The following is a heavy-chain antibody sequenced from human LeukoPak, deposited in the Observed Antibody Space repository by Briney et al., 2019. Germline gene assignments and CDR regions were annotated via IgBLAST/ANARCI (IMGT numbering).Heavy chain of an antibody. D-gene: IGHD2-15*01. V-gene: IGHV3-21*01. Sequence: PGGSLRLSCAASGFTFSSYSMNWVRQAPGKGLEWVSSISSSSSYIYYADSVKGRFTISRDNAKNSLYLQMNSLRAEDTAVYYCARPLQTLIVVVVRNGYNWFDPWGQGTLVTVSS. CDR3: ARPLQTLIVVVVRNGYNWFDP. CDR2: ISSSSSYI. J-gene: IGHJ5*02. CDR1: GFTFSSYS.